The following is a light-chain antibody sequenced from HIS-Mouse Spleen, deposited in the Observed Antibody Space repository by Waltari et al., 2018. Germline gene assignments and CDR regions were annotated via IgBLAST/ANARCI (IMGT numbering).Light chain of an antibody. Sequence: EIVLTQSPGTLSLSPGARANLSCRASQSVSSSYLAWYQQKPGQAPRLIIYGASSRAPGIPDRFSGSGSGTDFTLTISRLEPEDFAVYYCQQYGSSPWTFGQGTKVEIK. V-gene: IGKV3-20*01. CDR1: QSVSSSY. CDR2: GAS. CDR3: QQYGSSPWT. J-gene: IGKJ1*01.